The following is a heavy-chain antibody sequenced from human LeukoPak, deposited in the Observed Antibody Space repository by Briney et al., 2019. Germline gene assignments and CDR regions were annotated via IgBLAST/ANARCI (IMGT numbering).Heavy chain of an antibody. CDR1: GFTFSDYS. Sequence: GGSLRLSCAASGFTFSDYSMNWVRQAPGKGLEWVSVISGSGGKTHYADSVKGRFTISGDNSKNTLYLQMNSLRAEDTAVYYCARGVSGTYYLQTFDYWGQGTLVTVSS. D-gene: IGHD1-26*01. V-gene: IGHV3-23*01. J-gene: IGHJ4*02. CDR3: ARGVSGTYYLQTFDY. CDR2: ISGSGGKT.